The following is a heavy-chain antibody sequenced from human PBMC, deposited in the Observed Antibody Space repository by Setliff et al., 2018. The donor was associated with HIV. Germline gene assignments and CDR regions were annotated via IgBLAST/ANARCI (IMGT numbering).Heavy chain of an antibody. J-gene: IGHJ3*02. D-gene: IGHD1-20*01. CDR1: GDTFTTYD. V-gene: IGHV1-8*02. Sequence: ASVKVSCKASGDTFTTYDINWVRQATGQGPEWIGWMNTNSGNTGYAQKFQVRVTMTRNTSISTAYMELSSLRSEDTAVYCCARYRHNHPQNAFDIWGQGTMVTVSS. CDR3: ARYRHNHPQNAFDI. CDR2: MNTNSGNT.